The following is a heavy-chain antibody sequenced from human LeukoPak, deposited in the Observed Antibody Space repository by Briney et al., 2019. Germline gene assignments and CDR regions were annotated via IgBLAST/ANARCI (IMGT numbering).Heavy chain of an antibody. CDR1: GFTFSSYS. D-gene: IGHD3-22*01. Sequence: GGSLRLSCAASGFTFSSYSMNWVRQAPGKGLEWVSSISSSSSYIYYAASVKGRFTISRDNAKNSLYLQMNSLRAEDTAVYYCARDEYSSGYYNDYWGQGTLVTVSS. CDR3: ARDEYSSGYYNDY. J-gene: IGHJ4*02. CDR2: ISSSSSYI. V-gene: IGHV3-21*01.